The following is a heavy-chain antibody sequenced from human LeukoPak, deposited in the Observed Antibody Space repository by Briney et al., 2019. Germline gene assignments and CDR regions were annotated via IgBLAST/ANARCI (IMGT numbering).Heavy chain of an antibody. CDR3: AKAGDIVVVPAAHPHTDY. J-gene: IGHJ4*02. CDR1: GFTFSDYA. CDR2: ISGSGGST. V-gene: IGHV3-23*01. Sequence: GGSLRLSCATSGFTFSDYAMSWVRQAPGKGLEWVSAISGSGGSTYYADSVKGRFTISRDNSKNTLYLQMNSLRAEDTAVYYCAKAGDIVVVPAAHPHTDYWGQGTLVTVSS. D-gene: IGHD2-2*01.